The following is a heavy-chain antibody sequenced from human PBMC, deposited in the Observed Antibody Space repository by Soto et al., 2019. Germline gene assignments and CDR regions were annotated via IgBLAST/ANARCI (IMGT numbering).Heavy chain of an antibody. CDR2: INAGNGNA. V-gene: IGHV1-3*01. J-gene: IGHJ4*02. CDR1: GYTFTSYA. D-gene: IGHD5-12*01. CDR3: ALVDRVATKSFDY. Sequence: ASVKVSCKASGYTFTSYAMHWVRQAPGQRLEWMGWINAGNGNAKYSQKFQGRVTITRDTSASTAYMELSSLRSEDTAVYYCALVDRVATKSFDYSGQRPLVTVSS.